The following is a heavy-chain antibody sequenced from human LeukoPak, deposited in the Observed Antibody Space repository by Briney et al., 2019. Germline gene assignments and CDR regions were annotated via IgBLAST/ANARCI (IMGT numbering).Heavy chain of an antibody. CDR2: INAGNGNA. CDR1: GYTFTSYA. D-gene: IGHD4-17*01. V-gene: IGHV1-3*01. J-gene: IGHJ2*01. Sequence: ASVKASCKASGYTFTSYAMHWVRQAPGQRLEWMGWINAGNGNAKYSQKFQGRVTITRDTSASTAYMELSSLRSEDTAVYYCARGYGDYVWYFDLWGRGTLVTVSS. CDR3: ARGYGDYVWYFDL.